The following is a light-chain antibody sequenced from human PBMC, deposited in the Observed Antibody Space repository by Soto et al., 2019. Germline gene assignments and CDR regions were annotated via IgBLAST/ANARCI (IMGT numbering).Light chain of an antibody. Sequence: DIQMTQSPSTLSASVGDRVTITCRATQTISNWLAWYQQKPGKAPKLLIYKTSTLESGVPSRFSGSGSGTEFTLTISSLQPDDFAIYYCQQYNSYSTFGQGTKVDNK. V-gene: IGKV1-5*03. CDR3: QQYNSYST. J-gene: IGKJ1*01. CDR1: QTISNW. CDR2: KTS.